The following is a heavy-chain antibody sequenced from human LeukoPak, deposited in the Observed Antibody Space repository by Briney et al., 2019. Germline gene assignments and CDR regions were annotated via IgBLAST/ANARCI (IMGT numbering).Heavy chain of an antibody. CDR1: GFSFSSYA. V-gene: IGHV3-23*01. Sequence: GGSLRLSCATSGFSFSSYAMSWVRQAPGKGLEWVSAMSSSDDARYYAASVRGRFTISRDTSRSTLYLQMNSLRAEDAAVYYCAKAPVTSCRGAFCNPFDYWGQGTLVTVSS. CDR2: MSSSDDAR. CDR3: AKAPVTSCRGAFCNPFDY. J-gene: IGHJ4*02. D-gene: IGHD2-15*01.